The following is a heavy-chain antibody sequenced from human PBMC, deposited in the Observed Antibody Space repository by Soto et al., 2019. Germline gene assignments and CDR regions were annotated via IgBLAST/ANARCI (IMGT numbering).Heavy chain of an antibody. CDR3: ARDRGRRLRVGEFTSYYYYGMDV. V-gene: IGHV4-30-4*01. Sequence: SETLSLTCTVSGGSISSGDYYWSWIRQPPGKGLEWIGYIYYSGSTYYNPSLKSRVTISVDTSKNQFSLKLSSVTAADTAVYYCARDRGRRLRVGEFTSYYYYGMDVWGQGTTVTVSS. CDR2: IYYSGST. CDR1: GGSISSGDYY. D-gene: IGHD4-17*01. J-gene: IGHJ6*02.